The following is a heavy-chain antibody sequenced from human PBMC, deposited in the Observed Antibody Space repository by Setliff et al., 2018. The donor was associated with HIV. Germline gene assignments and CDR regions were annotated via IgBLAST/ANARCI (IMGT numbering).Heavy chain of an antibody. V-gene: IGHV4-34*01. CDR2: INHSGCT. CDR3: ARGARLLAAYSDRWDYFYMAV. J-gene: IGHJ6*03. D-gene: IGHD1-26*01. Sequence: SETLSLTCAVFGGSFTDYYWIWIRQPPGKGLEWIGEINHSGCTHYNPSLKSRFIISVDTSKNRFSLKVNSMTAADTAVYYCARGARLLAAYSDRWDYFYMAVWGKGTTVTVSS. CDR1: GGSFTDYY.